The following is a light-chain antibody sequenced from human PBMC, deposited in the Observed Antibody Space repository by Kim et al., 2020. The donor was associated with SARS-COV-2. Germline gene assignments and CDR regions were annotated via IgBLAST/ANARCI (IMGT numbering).Light chain of an antibody. Sequence: QPVLTQSPSASASLGASFKLTCTLSSGHSSYAIAWHQQQPEKGPRYLMKVNSDGSHNKGDGIPDRFSGSSSGAERYLTISSLQSEDEADYYCQTWSTGIQVFGGGTKLTVL. CDR2: VNSDGSH. V-gene: IGLV4-69*01. CDR1: SGHSSYA. CDR3: QTWSTGIQV. J-gene: IGLJ3*02.